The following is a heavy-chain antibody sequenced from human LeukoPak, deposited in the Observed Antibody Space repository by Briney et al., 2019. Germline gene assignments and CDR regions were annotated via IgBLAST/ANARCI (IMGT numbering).Heavy chain of an antibody. CDR2: ISGISSTI. D-gene: IGHD6-13*01. V-gene: IGHV3-48*04. Sequence: PGGSLRLPCAASGFNLSTYSMNWVRQAPGKGLEWVSYISGISSTIYYVDSVKGRFTVSRDSAKNSLYLQMNSLRAEDTAIYYSARGRQLVPYYYFYIDVWAKGPRSPSP. J-gene: IGHJ6*03. CDR3: ARGRQLVPYYYFYIDV. CDR1: GFNLSTYS.